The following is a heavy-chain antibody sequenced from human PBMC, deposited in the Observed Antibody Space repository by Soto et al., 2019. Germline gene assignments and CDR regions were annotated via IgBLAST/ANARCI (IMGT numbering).Heavy chain of an antibody. D-gene: IGHD3-22*01. CDR3: VRQRDYYDCRGYTDS. V-gene: IGHV4-39*01. J-gene: IGHJ5*01. CDR1: GGPITSSISF. CDR2: AYYSGPI. Sequence: PSETLSLPCTVSGGPITSSISFWGWVPQPPGKGLEWIGSAYYSGPIYYTPSLKSRISISVDTSKNQISLKLTSVTAADSAVFYCVRQRDYYDCRGYTDSWVQGTLVTVSS.